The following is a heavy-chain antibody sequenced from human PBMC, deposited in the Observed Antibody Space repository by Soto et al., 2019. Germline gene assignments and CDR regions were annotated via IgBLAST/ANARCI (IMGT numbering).Heavy chain of an antibody. J-gene: IGHJ4*02. CDR1: GGSFSGYY. Sequence: QVQLQQWGAGLLKPSETLSLTCAVYGGSFSGYYWSWIRQPPGKGLEWIGEINHSGSTNYNPSLKSRVTISVDTSKNQFPLKLSSVTAADPAVYYCARGGGDSSGYYFLGFDYWGQGTLVTVSS. CDR3: ARGGGDSSGYYFLGFDY. D-gene: IGHD3-22*01. CDR2: INHSGST. V-gene: IGHV4-34*01.